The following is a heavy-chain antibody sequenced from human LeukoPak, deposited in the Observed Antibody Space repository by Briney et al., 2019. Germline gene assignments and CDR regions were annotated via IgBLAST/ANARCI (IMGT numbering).Heavy chain of an antibody. D-gene: IGHD4-17*01. CDR1: GGSISSYY. CDR2: IYYSGST. V-gene: IGHV4-59*01. Sequence: SETLSLTCTVSGGSISSYYWSWIRQPPGKGLEWIGYIYYSGSTNYNPSLKSRVTISVDTSKNQFSLKLSSVTAADTAVYYCARDGTTPADNWFDPWGQGTLVTVSS. J-gene: IGHJ5*02. CDR3: ARDGTTPADNWFDP.